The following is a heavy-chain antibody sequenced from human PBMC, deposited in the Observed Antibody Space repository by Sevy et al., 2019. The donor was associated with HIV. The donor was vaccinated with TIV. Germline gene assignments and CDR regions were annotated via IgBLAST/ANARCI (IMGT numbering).Heavy chain of an antibody. V-gene: IGHV4-34*01. J-gene: IGHJ6*02. CDR1: GGSLSGYY. D-gene: IGHD6-13*01. Sequence: SETLSLTCSVYGGSLSGYYWSWIRQSPGRGLEWIGEVHHSGSTNYTPSFKSRVTMSVDTSKNQFSLNLSSVTAADAAVYYCARIQQVVNYYNYYGLDVWGQGTTVTVSS. CDR3: ARIQQVVNYYNYYGLDV. CDR2: VHHSGST.